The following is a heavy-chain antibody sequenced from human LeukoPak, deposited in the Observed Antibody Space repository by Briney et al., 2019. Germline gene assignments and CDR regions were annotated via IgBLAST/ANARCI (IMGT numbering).Heavy chain of an antibody. J-gene: IGHJ4*02. V-gene: IGHV1-2*04. CDR1: GYTFTGYY. CDR3: ARAGTVEMTPLDY. CDR2: NIPNSGGT. D-gene: IGHD5-24*01. Sequence: GASVKVSCKASGYTFTGYYMHWVRQAPGQGLEWMGWNIPNSGGTNYAQKFQGWVTMTRDTSISTAYMELSRLRSDDTAVYYCARAGTVEMTPLDYWGQGTLVTVSS.